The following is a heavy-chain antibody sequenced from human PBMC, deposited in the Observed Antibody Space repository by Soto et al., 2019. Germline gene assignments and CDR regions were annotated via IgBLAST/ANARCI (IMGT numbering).Heavy chain of an antibody. D-gene: IGHD1-1*01. V-gene: IGHV1-69*13. J-gene: IGHJ4*02. CDR3: ARGRGLYNSGRSQLDS. CDR1: GGTFSSYA. Sequence: SVKVSCKASGGTFSSYAISWVRQAPGQGLEWMGGIIPIFGTANYAQKFQGRVTITADESTSTAYMELSNLRSEDTALYYCARGRGLYNSGRSQLDSWGQGTLVTVSS. CDR2: IIPIFGTA.